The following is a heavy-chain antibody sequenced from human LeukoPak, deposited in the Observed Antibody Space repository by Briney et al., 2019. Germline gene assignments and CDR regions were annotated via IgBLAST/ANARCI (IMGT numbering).Heavy chain of an antibody. V-gene: IGHV1-2*02. CDR3: AREHCSGGSCCGIDY. J-gene: IGHJ4*02. CDR2: INPNSGGT. Sequence: GASVKVSCKASGYTFTGYYMHWVRQAPGQGLEWMGWINPNSGGTNYAQKFQGRVTMTRDTSISTAYMELSRLRSDDTAVYYCAREHCSGGSCCGIDYWGQGTLVTVS. D-gene: IGHD2-15*01. CDR1: GYTFTGYY.